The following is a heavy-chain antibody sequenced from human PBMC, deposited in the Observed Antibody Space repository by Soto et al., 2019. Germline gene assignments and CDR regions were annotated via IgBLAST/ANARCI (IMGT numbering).Heavy chain of an antibody. CDR3: ARDFVKNASSWYAFDI. CDR2: IYTDGTT. J-gene: IGHJ3*02. D-gene: IGHD6-13*01. V-gene: IGHV3-66*01. Sequence: EVQLVESGGGLVQPGGSLRLSCAASGFSVNSYDMHWVRQAPGRGLEWASLIYTDGTTYYADSVRGRFTVSRDQSKNTLFLQMNSLRAEDTGVYYCARDFVKNASSWYAFDIWGQGTLVSVSS. CDR1: GFSVNSYD.